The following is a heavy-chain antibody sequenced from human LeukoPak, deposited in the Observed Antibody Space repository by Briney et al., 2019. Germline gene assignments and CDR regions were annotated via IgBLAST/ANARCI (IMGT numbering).Heavy chain of an antibody. J-gene: IGHJ4*02. CDR1: GGSFSGYY. CDR3: ARGIVLWRYYDRSGYDY. D-gene: IGHD3-22*01. CDR2: INHSGST. V-gene: IGHV4-34*01. Sequence: SETLSLTCAVYGGSFSGYYWSWIRQAPGKGLEWIGEINHSGSTNYNPSLKSRVTISVDTSKNQFSLKLSSVTAADTAVYYCARGIVLWRYYDRSGYDYWGQGTLVTVSS.